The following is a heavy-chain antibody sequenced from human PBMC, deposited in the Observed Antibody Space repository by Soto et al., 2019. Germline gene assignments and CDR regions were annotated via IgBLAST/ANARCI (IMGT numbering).Heavy chain of an antibody. J-gene: IGHJ4*02. Sequence: PGGSLRLSCVASGFTFSDYVMTWVRQAPGKGLEWVAAISGDGRTHYESSMTGRFIISRDNSQATLYLHVNSLRAEDTAVYYCARVAVAAHDYWGQGTLVTVSS. CDR1: GFTFSDYV. D-gene: IGHD6-19*01. CDR2: ISGDGRT. CDR3: ARVAVAAHDY. V-gene: IGHV3-23*01.